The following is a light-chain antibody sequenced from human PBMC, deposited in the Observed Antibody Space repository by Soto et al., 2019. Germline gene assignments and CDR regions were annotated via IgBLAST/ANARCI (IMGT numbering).Light chain of an antibody. CDR3: HQLSTWPFT. CDR1: QSISSH. J-gene: IGKJ3*01. Sequence: EIVLTQSPATLSLSPGERATLSCRASQSISSHLAWYQQKPDQAPRRLIYDASNRDTGITARFSGSGSGTDFTLTISSLETEDFAVDYCHQLSTWPFTFGPGTKVDI. CDR2: DAS. V-gene: IGKV3-11*01.